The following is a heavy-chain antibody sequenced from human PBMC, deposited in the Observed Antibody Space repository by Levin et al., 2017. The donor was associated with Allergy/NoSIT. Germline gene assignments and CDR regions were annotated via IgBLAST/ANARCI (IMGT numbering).Heavy chain of an antibody. D-gene: IGHD4-11*01. CDR3: ARVPDNGNYYFDY. Sequence: HPGESLKISCAGSGFTVTRNYVIWVRQAPGKGLEWVSVIYSGGSVYYADSVKGRFTISRDISKNTVYLQMNDLRAEDTAVYFCARVPDNGNYYFDYWGQGTLVTVSS. J-gene: IGHJ4*02. CDR2: IYSGGSV. CDR1: GFTVTRNY. V-gene: IGHV3-53*01.